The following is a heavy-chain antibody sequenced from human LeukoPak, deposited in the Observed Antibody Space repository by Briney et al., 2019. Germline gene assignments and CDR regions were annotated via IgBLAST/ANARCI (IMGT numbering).Heavy chain of an antibody. Sequence: GGSLRLSCAASGFNFSSYSMNWVRQAPGKGLEWVSCISSSSSHIYYADSVKGRFTTSRDNAKNSLYLQMNSLRAEDTAVYYCVTDGADYYDSTGYPIYFDYWGQGTLVTVSS. V-gene: IGHV3-21*01. CDR1: GFNFSSYS. D-gene: IGHD3-22*01. CDR3: VTDGADYYDSTGYPIYFDY. CDR2: ISSSSSHI. J-gene: IGHJ4*02.